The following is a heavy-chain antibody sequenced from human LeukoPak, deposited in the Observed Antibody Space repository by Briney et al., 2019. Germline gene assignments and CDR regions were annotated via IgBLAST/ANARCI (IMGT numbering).Heavy chain of an antibody. D-gene: IGHD1-1*01. Sequence: GGSLRLSCAASGFTFSSYAMHWVRQAPGKGLEYVSAISSNGGSTYYANSVKGRFTISRDNVQNSLYLQMNSLRAEDTAVYYCARLFRDVTTFDYWGQGTLVTVSS. J-gene: IGHJ4*02. CDR1: GFTFSSYA. V-gene: IGHV3-64*01. CDR3: ARLFRDVTTFDY. CDR2: ISSNGGST.